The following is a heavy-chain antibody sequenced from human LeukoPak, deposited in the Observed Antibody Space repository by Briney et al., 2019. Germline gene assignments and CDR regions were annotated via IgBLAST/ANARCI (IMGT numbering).Heavy chain of an antibody. Sequence: GGSLRLSCAASGFTFSSYDMHWVRQATGKGLEWVSAIGTAGDTYYPDSVKGRFNISRENAKNSLYLQMNRLRAGDTAVYYCARAKVYYDSSGYYLFDYWGQGTLVTVSS. V-gene: IGHV3-13*01. CDR2: IGTAGDT. CDR3: ARAKVYYDSSGYYLFDY. D-gene: IGHD3-22*01. J-gene: IGHJ4*02. CDR1: GFTFSSYD.